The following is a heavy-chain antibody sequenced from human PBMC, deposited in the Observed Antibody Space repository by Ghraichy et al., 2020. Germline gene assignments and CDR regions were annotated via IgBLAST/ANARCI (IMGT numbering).Heavy chain of an antibody. Sequence: GGSLRLSCAASGFTFSSYAMSWVRQAPGKGLEWVSAISGSGGSTYYADSVKGRFTISRDNSKNTLYLQMNSLRAEDTAVYYCASVEWGSGYWVGVIWYWGQGTLVTVSS. V-gene: IGHV3-23*01. CDR1: GFTFSSYA. CDR2: ISGSGGST. J-gene: IGHJ4*02. CDR3: ASVEWGSGYWVGVIWY. D-gene: IGHD3-22*01.